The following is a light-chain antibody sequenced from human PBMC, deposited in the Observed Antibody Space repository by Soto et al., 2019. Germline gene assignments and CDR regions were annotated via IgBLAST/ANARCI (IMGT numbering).Light chain of an antibody. V-gene: IGKV1-5*01. CDR1: QSIRNW. Sequence: DIQMTQSPSTLSASVGDRVTITCRASQSIRNWLAWYQQKPGKAPKFLLYDASSLERRVPSRFSGSGSGTEFTLTINSLQPDDFATYYCQQYNSYPWTFGQGNKVELK. CDR2: DAS. J-gene: IGKJ1*01. CDR3: QQYNSYPWT.